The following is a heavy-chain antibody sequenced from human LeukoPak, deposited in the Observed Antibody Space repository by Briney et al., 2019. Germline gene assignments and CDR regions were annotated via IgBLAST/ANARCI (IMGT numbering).Heavy chain of an antibody. J-gene: IGHJ5*02. Sequence: SETLSLTCAVYGGSFSGYYWSWIRQPPGKGLEWIGEINHSGSTNYNPSLKSRVTISVDASKNQFSLKLASVTAADTAIYYCAKGAGGFSYYNWFDPWGQGTLVSVSS. CDR2: INHSGST. D-gene: IGHD5-18*01. CDR1: GGSFSGYY. CDR3: AKGAGGFSYYNWFDP. V-gene: IGHV4-34*01.